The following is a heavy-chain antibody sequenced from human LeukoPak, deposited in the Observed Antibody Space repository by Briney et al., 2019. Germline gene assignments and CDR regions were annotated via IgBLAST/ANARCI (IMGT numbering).Heavy chain of an antibody. CDR3: ATTGAFGEGFDP. CDR1: GGSISSYF. V-gene: IGHV4-4*07. D-gene: IGHD3-10*01. J-gene: IGHJ5*02. CDR2: IHSGTT. Sequence: SETLSLTCSVSGGSISSYFLSWIRQPAGKGLEWIGRIHSGTTTYNPSLKSRVTISVDTSKNQFSLKLSSVTAADTAVYYCATTGAFGEGFDPWGQGTLVTVSS.